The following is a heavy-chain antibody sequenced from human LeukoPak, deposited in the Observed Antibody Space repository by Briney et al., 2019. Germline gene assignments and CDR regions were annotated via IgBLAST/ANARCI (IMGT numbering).Heavy chain of an antibody. J-gene: IGHJ6*03. CDR1: GYTFTSYY. Sequence: GASVNVSCKASGYTFTSYYMHWVRQAPGQGREWMGGIIPIFGTANYAQKFQGRVTITADKSTSTAYMELSSLRSEDTAVYYCARLINPSGSSSAYYYYYMDVWGKGTTVTVSS. V-gene: IGHV1-69*06. D-gene: IGHD6-6*01. CDR2: IIPIFGTA. CDR3: ARLINPSGSSSAYYYYYMDV.